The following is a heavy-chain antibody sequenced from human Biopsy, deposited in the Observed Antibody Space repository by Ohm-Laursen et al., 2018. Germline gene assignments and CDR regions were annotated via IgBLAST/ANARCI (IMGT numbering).Heavy chain of an antibody. D-gene: IGHD3-22*01. CDR3: ARDRGYYSDRTVPEYFDL. Sequence: PSQTLSLTCPVSGDSISNYYRSWIRQPPGKGLEWIGYVYYTWSTDYNPSLQRRVTISVDTSKNHFSLRLQSVTPADTAIYYWARDRGYYSDRTVPEYFDLWGRGTLVTVSS. J-gene: IGHJ2*01. CDR2: VYYTWST. V-gene: IGHV4-59*01. CDR1: GDSISNYY.